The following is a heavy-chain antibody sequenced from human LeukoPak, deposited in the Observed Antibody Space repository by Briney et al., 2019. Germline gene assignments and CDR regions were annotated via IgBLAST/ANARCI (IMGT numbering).Heavy chain of an antibody. V-gene: IGHV1-18*01. D-gene: IGHD3-22*01. CDR1: GYTFTSYD. CDR2: VSAYNGVT. CDR3: ARVDLYYDSSGYSQAANDY. J-gene: IGHJ4*02. Sequence: ASVKVSCKASGYTFTSYDINWVRQATGQGLEWMGWVSAYNGVTNYAQKFQGRVTMATDTPTSTAYMELRSLRSDDTAVYYCARVDLYYDSSGYSQAANDYWGQGTLVTVSS.